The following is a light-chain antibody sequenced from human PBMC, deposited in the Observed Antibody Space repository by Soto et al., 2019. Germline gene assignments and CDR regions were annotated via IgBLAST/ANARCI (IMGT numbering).Light chain of an antibody. V-gene: IGKV1-39*01. CDR3: QQSYSTISIT. Sequence: DIQMTQSPSSLSASVGDRVTITCRASESIARHLNWYQQKPGKAPKLLIYAALSLQNGVPSRFRGGGSGTDFTLTISNLQPEDFATYYCQQSYSTISITCGQGTRLEIK. J-gene: IGKJ5*01. CDR1: ESIARH. CDR2: AAL.